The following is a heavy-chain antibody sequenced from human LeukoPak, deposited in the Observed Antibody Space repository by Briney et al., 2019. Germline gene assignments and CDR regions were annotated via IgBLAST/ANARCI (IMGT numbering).Heavy chain of an antibody. Sequence: GGSLRLSCAASGFSFSRYAMTWVRQAPGKGLEWVSTIGGGGTDTFYTDFVMGRFTISRDNSKSTLYLQMNSLTAEDTAVYYCGKEGPGGYTGPFVEFWGQGTLVTVSS. J-gene: IGHJ4*02. CDR1: GFSFSRYA. CDR2: IGGGGTDT. V-gene: IGHV3-23*01. CDR3: GKEGPGGYTGPFVEF. D-gene: IGHD2-2*02.